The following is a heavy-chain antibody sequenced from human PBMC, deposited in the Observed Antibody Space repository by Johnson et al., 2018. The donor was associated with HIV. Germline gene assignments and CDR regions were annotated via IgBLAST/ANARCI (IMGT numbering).Heavy chain of an antibody. Sequence: QVLLVESGGGVVQPGRSLRLSCAASGFTFSSYAMHWVRQAPGKGLEWVAVIWYDGSNKYYADSVKGRFTISRDNSKNTLYLQMNSLRPEDTAVYYCARDRAIVGADDAFDIWCQGTMVTVSS. J-gene: IGHJ3*02. D-gene: IGHD3-22*01. CDR3: ARDRAIVGADDAFDI. CDR1: GFTFSSYA. CDR2: IWYDGSNK. V-gene: IGHV3-30*04.